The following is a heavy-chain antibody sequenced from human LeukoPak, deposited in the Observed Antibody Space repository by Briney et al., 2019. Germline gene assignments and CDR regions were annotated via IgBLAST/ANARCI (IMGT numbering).Heavy chain of an antibody. CDR2: IYYIGST. J-gene: IGHJ4*02. CDR1: GGPINGYY. D-gene: IGHD1-1*01. V-gene: IGHV4-59*01. CDR3: ARTTLLGTQDY. Sequence: SETLSLTCTVSGGPINGYYWTWIRQPPGKGLEWIGYIYYIGSTKYNPSLTGRVTISVDSSKNQFSLRLSSVTAADTAFYFCARTTLLGTQDYWGRGTLVTVSS.